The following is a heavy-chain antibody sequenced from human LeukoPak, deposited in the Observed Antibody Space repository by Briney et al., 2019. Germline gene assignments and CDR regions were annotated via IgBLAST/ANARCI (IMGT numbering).Heavy chain of an antibody. J-gene: IGHJ4*02. CDR1: GYTFTSYG. CDR3: ARDRPTYDYVWGSYRYTVDY. D-gene: IGHD3-16*02. V-gene: IGHV1-18*01. CDR2: ISAYNGNT. Sequence: ASVKVSCKASGYTFTSYGISWVRQAPGQGLEWMGWISAYNGNTNYAQKLQGRVTMTTDTSTSTAYMELRSLRSDDTAVYHCARDRPTYDYVWGSYRYTVDYWGQGTLVTVSS.